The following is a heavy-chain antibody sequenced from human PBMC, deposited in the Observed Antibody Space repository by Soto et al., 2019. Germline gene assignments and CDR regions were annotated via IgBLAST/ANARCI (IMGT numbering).Heavy chain of an antibody. V-gene: IGHV3-21*01. CDR1: GFTFSSYS. CDR3: ARDYVAGTTFDY. Sequence: PGGSLSLSCAASGFTFSSYSMNWVRQAPGKGLEWVSSISSSSSYIYYADSVKGRFTISRDNAKNSLYLQMNSLRAEDTAVYYCARDYVAGTTFDYWGQGTLVTVSS. D-gene: IGHD1-7*01. CDR2: ISSSSSYI. J-gene: IGHJ4*02.